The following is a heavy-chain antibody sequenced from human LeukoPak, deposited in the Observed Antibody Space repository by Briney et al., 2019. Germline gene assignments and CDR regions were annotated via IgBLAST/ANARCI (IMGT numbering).Heavy chain of an antibody. Sequence: PSETLSLTCTVSGGSISSYYWSWIRQPAGKGLEWIGRIYTSGSTNYNPSLKSRVTISVDTSKNQFSLKLSSVTAVDTAVYYCAREGDNYGNWFDPWGQGTLVTVSS. CDR1: GGSISSYY. J-gene: IGHJ5*02. CDR2: IYTSGST. D-gene: IGHD5-18*01. CDR3: AREGDNYGNWFDP. V-gene: IGHV4-4*07.